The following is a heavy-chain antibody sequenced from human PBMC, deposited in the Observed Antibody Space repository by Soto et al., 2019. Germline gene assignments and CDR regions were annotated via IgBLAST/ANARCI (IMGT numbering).Heavy chain of an antibody. CDR2: IYYSGST. Sequence: QVQLQESGPGLVKPSQTLSLTCTVSGGSTSSGGYYWSWIRQHPGKGLEWIGYIYYSGSTYYNPSLKSRVTISVDTSKNQFSLKLSSVTAADTAVYYCASGDSSGYYYPEGGYFQHWGQGTLVTVSS. D-gene: IGHD3-22*01. CDR1: GGSTSSGGYY. J-gene: IGHJ1*01. CDR3: ASGDSSGYYYPEGGYFQH. V-gene: IGHV4-31*03.